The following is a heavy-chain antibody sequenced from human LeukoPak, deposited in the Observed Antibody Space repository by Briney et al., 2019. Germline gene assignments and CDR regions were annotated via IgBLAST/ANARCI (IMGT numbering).Heavy chain of an antibody. CDR3: ARNSGYSYGHISG. CDR1: GYTFTNYA. J-gene: IGHJ4*02. D-gene: IGHD5-18*01. CDR2: ISAYNGNT. V-gene: IGHV1-18*01. Sequence: ASVKVSCKASGYTFTNYAIHWVRQAPGQGLEWMGWISAYNGNTNYAQKFQGRVTMTTDTSTSTAYMELRGLRSDDTAVYYCARNSGYSYGHISGWGQGTLVTVSS.